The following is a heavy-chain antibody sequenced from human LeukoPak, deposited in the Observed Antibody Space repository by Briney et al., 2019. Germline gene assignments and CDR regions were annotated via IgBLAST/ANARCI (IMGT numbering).Heavy chain of an antibody. Sequence: SETLSLTCTVSGGSISSYYWSWIRQAPGKGLEWIGDIYYSGSTNYNPSLKSRVTISVDTSKNQFSLKLSSVTAADTAVYYCARCGGTYYGSGSYGVWGQGTMVTVSS. CDR3: ARCGGTYYGSGSYGV. CDR2: IYYSGST. J-gene: IGHJ3*01. V-gene: IGHV4-59*08. D-gene: IGHD3-10*01. CDR1: GGSISSYY.